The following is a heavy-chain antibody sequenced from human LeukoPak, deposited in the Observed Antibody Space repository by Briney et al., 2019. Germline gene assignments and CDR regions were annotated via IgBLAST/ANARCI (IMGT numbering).Heavy chain of an antibody. D-gene: IGHD3-9*01. CDR1: GFTFSSYG. CDR2: ISNSGSTI. V-gene: IGHV3-48*04. J-gene: IGHJ3*02. Sequence: GGSLRLSCAASGFTFSSYGMSWVRQAPGKGLEWVSYISNSGSTIYYADSVKGRFTISRDNAKNSLYLQMNSLRAEDTAVYYCARSLFWDILAPGAFDIWGQGTMVTVSS. CDR3: ARSLFWDILAPGAFDI.